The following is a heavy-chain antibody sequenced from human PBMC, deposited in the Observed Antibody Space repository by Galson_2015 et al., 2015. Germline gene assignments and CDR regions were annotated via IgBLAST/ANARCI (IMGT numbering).Heavy chain of an antibody. CDR1: GFSLSTSGVC. CDR3: ARIWGAMGNLDY. D-gene: IGHD3-16*01. Sequence: PALVKPTQTLTLTCTFSGFSLSTSGVCVSWIRQPPGKALEWLARIDWDDDKYYSTSLKTRLTISKDTSKNQAVLTMTNMDPVDTATYYCARIWGAMGNLDYWGQGTLVTVSS. CDR2: IDWDDDK. J-gene: IGHJ4*02. V-gene: IGHV2-70*11.